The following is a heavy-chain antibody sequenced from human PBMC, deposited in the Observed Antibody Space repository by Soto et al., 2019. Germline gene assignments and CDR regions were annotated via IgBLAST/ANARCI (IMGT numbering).Heavy chain of an antibody. V-gene: IGHV1-46*01. J-gene: IGHJ4*02. D-gene: IGHD6-13*01. CDR1: GYTFTSYY. CDR2: INPSGGST. CDR3: ARGAKVVTASSSWYSY. Sequence: QVQLVQSGAEVKKPGASVKVSCKASGYTFTSYYMHWVRQAPGQGLEWMGIINPSGGSTSYAQKFQGRVTMTRDTSTSTVYMELSSLRSEDTAVYYCARGAKVVTASSSWYSYWGQGTLVTVSS.